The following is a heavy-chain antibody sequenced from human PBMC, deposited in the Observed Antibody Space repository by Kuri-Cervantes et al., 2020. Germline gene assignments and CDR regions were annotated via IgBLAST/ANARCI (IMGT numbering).Heavy chain of an antibody. CDR1: GFTFSDAW. J-gene: IGHJ6*02. D-gene: IGHD5-12*01. CDR3: ARQEKGIVATYRHYYYYGMDV. V-gene: IGHV3-33*05. CDR2: ISYDGSNK. Sequence: GESLKISCAGSGFTFSDAWMSWVRQAPGKGLEWVAVISYDGSNKYYADSVKGRFTISRDNSENTLYLQMNSLRDEDTAVYYCARQEKGIVATYRHYYYYGMDVWGQGTTVTVSS.